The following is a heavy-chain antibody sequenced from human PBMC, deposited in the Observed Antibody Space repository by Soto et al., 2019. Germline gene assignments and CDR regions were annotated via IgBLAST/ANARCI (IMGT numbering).Heavy chain of an antibody. J-gene: IGHJ4*02. D-gene: IGHD3-22*01. CDR2: IWYDGSNK. CDR1: GFTFSSYG. V-gene: IGHV3-33*01. Sequence: QVQLVESGGGVVQPGRSLRLSCAASGFTFSSYGMHWVRQAPGKGLEWVAVIWYDGSNKYYADSVKGRFTISSDNSKSTMYLQMNSLRAEDTAVYYCARELYYYDSSGYYHGYWGQGTLVTVSS. CDR3: ARELYYYDSSGYYHGY.